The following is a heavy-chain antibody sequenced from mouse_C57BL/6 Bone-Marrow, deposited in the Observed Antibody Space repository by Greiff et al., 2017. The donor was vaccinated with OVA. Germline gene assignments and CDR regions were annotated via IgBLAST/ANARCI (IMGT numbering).Heavy chain of an antibody. Sequence: VQLQQSGAELARPGASVKLSCKASGYTFTSYGISWVKQRTGQGLEWIGEIYPRSGNTYYNEKFKGKATLTADKSSSTAYMELSSLTSEDSAVYFCARGYGSSYGAMDDWGQGTSVTVSS. CDR3: ARGYGSSYGAMDD. D-gene: IGHD1-1*01. CDR1: GYTFTSYG. CDR2: IYPRSGNT. V-gene: IGHV1-81*01. J-gene: IGHJ4*01.